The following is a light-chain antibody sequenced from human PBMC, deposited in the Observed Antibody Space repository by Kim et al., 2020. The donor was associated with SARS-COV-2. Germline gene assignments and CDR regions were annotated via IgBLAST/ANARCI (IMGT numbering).Light chain of an antibody. V-gene: IGLV7-46*01. CDR2: DTS. CDR1: TGPVTSSHY. Sequence: PGETVTLACSSSTGPVTSSHYPYWFQQRPGQAPRTLISDTSNTHSWTPARFSGSLLGDKAALTLSGAQPEDEADYYCLLSYSGAWVFGGGTRLTVL. J-gene: IGLJ3*02. CDR3: LLSYSGAWV.